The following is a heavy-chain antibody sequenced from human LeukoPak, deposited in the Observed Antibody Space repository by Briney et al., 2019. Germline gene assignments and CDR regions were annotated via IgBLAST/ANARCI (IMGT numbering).Heavy chain of an antibody. Sequence: GGSLRLSCAASGFTFSSYAMSWVRQAPGKGLEWVSAISGSGGSTYYADSVKGRFTISRDNAKNSLYLQMNSLRAEDTAIYYCATDIIVTITFASWGQGSLVTVSS. CDR3: ATDIIVTITFAS. CDR2: ISGSGGST. D-gene: IGHD3-9*01. V-gene: IGHV3-23*01. CDR1: GFTFSSYA. J-gene: IGHJ4*02.